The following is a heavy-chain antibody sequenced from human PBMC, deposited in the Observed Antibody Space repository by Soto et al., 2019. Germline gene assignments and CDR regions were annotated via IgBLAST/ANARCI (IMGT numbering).Heavy chain of an antibody. V-gene: IGHV1-69*13. Sequence: ASVKVSCKASGGTFSSYAISWVRQAPGQGLEWMGGIIPIFGTANYAQKFQGRVTITADESTSTAYMELSSLRAEDTAVYYCAKDSGYLRVLYFQHWGQGTLVTVSS. CDR3: AKDSGYLRVLYFQH. CDR1: GGTFSSYA. J-gene: IGHJ1*01. CDR2: IIPIFGTA. D-gene: IGHD3-22*01.